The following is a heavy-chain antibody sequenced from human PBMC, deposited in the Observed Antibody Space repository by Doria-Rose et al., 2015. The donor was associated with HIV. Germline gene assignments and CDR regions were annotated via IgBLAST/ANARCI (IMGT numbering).Heavy chain of an antibody. CDR2: IRSKAYGGTT. Sequence: LPLVESGGGLVQPGRSLRLSCRVFGFTFADSAINWVRQAPGKGLEWLGFIRSKAYGGTTEYAASLKDRFTISRDDSNTIAYLHMNSLKTEDTAVYFCTKSYNNFWSGSYYDYWGPGTLGTGSA. CDR3: TKSYNNFWSGSYYDY. J-gene: IGHJ4*02. CDR1: GFTFADSA. D-gene: IGHD3-3*01. V-gene: IGHV3-49*04.